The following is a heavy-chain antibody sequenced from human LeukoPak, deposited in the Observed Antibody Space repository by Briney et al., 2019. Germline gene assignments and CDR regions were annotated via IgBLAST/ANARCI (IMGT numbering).Heavy chain of an antibody. Sequence: ASVKVSCKASGYTFTSYGISWVRQAPGQGLEWMGWISAYNGNTNYAQKLQGRVTMTTDTSTSTAYMELRSLRSDDTAVYYCARVEDYDFWSGYFRVNYYYYGMDVWGQGTTVTVSS. CDR2: ISAYNGNT. D-gene: IGHD3-3*01. V-gene: IGHV1-18*01. CDR3: ARVEDYDFWSGYFRVNYYYYGMDV. J-gene: IGHJ6*02. CDR1: GYTFTSYG.